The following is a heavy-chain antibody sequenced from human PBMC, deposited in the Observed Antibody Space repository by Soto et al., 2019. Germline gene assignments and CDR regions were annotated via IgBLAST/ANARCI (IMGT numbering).Heavy chain of an antibody. CDR1: GYTFTNYG. Sequence: QVQLVQSGAEVKKPGASMKVSCKASGYTFTNYGITWVRQAPGQGLAWMGWVSAYNRNTNYAQKFQDRVTMTTDTSTNTAYMELRSLRSDDSAVYFCARGRQWAPLPYWGQGTLVTVSS. J-gene: IGHJ4*02. D-gene: IGHD1-26*01. CDR2: VSAYNRNT. CDR3: ARGRQWAPLPY. V-gene: IGHV1-18*01.